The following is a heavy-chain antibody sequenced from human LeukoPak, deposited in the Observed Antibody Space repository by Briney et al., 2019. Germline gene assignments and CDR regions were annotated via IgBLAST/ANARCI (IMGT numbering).Heavy chain of an antibody. J-gene: IGHJ5*02. CDR2: IKQDGSEQ. D-gene: IGHD3-10*01. CDR1: GFTFTTYW. V-gene: IGHV3-7*01. CDR3: ARPLMYYYGSETYFWFDP. Sequence: GGSLRLSCAASGFTFTTYWMGWVRQAPGKGLEWVANIKQDGSEQYYVDSVKGRFTVSRDNAKNSLSLQMNSLRAEDTAVYYCARPLMYYYGSETYFWFDPWGQGTLVTVSS.